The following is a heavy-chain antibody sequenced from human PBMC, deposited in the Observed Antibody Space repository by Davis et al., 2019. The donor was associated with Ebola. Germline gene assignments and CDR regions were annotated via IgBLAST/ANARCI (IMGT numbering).Heavy chain of an antibody. D-gene: IGHD5-12*01. Sequence: GESLKISCAASGFTFSNYWMHWVRQAPGKGLVWVSRINRDESGTTYADSAKGRFTISRDNAKNMLYLQMDSLRVEDTAVYYCARYNSAYERADLDYWGQGTLVTVSS. CDR3: ARYNSAYERADLDY. J-gene: IGHJ4*02. V-gene: IGHV3-74*01. CDR1: GFTFSNYW. CDR2: INRDESGT.